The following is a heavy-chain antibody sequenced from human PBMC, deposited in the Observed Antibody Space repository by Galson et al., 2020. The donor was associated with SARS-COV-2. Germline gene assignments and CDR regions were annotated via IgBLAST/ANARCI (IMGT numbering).Heavy chain of an antibody. CDR1: GGSISSVGFY. J-gene: IGHJ6*02. CDR2: IYYSGSS. CDR3: ARDEPYGMDV. V-gene: IGHV4-31*03. Sequence: SETLSLTCTVSGGSISSVGFYWSWIRQHPKKGLEWIGYIYYSGSSYFNPSLKSRVAISIDTSKNQFSLKLSSVTAADTAVYYCARDEPYGMDVWGQGTTVTVSS.